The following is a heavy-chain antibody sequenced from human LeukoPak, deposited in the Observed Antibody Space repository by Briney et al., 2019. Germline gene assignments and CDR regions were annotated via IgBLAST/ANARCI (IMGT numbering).Heavy chain of an antibody. CDR3: AKDPTAEGGELSY. V-gene: IGHV3-23*01. D-gene: IGHD3-10*01. Sequence: GGSLRLSCAASGFTFSSYAMIGVRQAPGKGLEGVSPISGSGGSTYYADSVKGRFTISRDNSKNTLYLQMNSLRAEDTDVYYCAKDPTAEGGELSYWGQGTLVTVSS. CDR2: ISGSGGST. CDR1: GFTFSSYA. J-gene: IGHJ4*02.